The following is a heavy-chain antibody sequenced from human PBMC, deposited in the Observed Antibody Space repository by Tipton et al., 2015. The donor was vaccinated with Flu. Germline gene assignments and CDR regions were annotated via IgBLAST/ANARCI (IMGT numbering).Heavy chain of an antibody. J-gene: IGHJ6*02. CDR1: GFTFSSYA. CDR2: ISGSGGST. V-gene: IGHV3-23*01. CDR3: AAGPSFGVVQYYYYYYGMDV. Sequence: SLRLSCAASGFTFSSYAMSWVRQAPGKGLEWVSAISGSGGSTYYADSVKGRFTISRDNSKNTLYLQMNSLRAEDTAVYYCAAGPSFGVVQYYYYYYGMDVWGQGTTVTVSS. D-gene: IGHD3-3*01.